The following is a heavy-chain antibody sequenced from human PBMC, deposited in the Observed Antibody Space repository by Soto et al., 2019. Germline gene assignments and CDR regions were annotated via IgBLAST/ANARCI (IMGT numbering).Heavy chain of an antibody. Sequence: VQLVESGGGVVLPGRSVRLSCEVSGFTFSDFGLDWVRQAPGKGLEWVAIISHDGSKRFYADSVKGPFTISRDNSKNTLYLQMSSLRPEDTALYYCAKTATYVDGYDNTGYSSEDYWGHGTLVTVSS. D-gene: IGHD3-22*01. CDR1: GFTFSDFG. V-gene: IGHV3-30*18. CDR2: ISHDGSKR. CDR3: AKTATYVDGYDNTGYSSEDY. J-gene: IGHJ4*01.